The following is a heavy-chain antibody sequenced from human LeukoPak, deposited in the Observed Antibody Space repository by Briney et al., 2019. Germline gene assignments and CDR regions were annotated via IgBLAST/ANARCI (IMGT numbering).Heavy chain of an antibody. Sequence: PSETLSLTCTVSGVSVSSDNWSWIRQPPGKGLEWIGYVYSSGSTIYNPPLKSRVTISVDTSKNQFSLKLSSVTAADTAVYYCARDFYGSGSYFDNWGQGTLVTVSS. V-gene: IGHV4-59*02. CDR1: GVSVSSDN. D-gene: IGHD3-10*01. J-gene: IGHJ4*02. CDR3: ARDFYGSGSYFDN. CDR2: VYSSGST.